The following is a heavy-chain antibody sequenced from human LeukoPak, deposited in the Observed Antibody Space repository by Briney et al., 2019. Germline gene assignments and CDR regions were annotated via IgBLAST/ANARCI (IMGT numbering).Heavy chain of an antibody. CDR3: ASMGSDILTGYQYYYYYYMDV. J-gene: IGHJ6*03. D-gene: IGHD3-9*01. CDR1: GYTLTELS. Sequence: ASVKVSCKVSGYTLTELSMHWVRQAPGKGLEWMGGFDPEDGETIYAQKFQGRVTMTEDTTTDTAHMEPSSLRSEDTAVYYCASMGSDILTGYQYYYYYYMDVWGKGTTVTVSS. V-gene: IGHV1-24*01. CDR2: FDPEDGET.